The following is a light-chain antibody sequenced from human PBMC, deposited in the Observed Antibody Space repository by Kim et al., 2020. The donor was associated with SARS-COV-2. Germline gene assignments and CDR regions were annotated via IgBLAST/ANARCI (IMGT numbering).Light chain of an antibody. Sequence: CPGERATLSCGASQSVGFNFLAWYQQKPGLAPRLLIYDASNGATGVPDRFTGSGSGTNFTLTISRLEPEDFAVYYCQHYGTSPLTFGGGTKVEIK. V-gene: IGKV3D-20*01. CDR3: QHYGTSPLT. J-gene: IGKJ4*01. CDR1: QSVGFNF. CDR2: DAS.